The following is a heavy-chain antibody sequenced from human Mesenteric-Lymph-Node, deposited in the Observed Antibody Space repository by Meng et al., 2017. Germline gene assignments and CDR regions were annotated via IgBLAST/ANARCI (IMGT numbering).Heavy chain of an antibody. CDR2: IYYSGST. D-gene: IGHD3-10*01. CDR3: ARDLRQDFGFGEELAGAGGDY. CDR1: GGSISSSSYY. Sequence: SETLSLTCTVSGGSISSSSYYWGWIRQPPGKGLEWIGSIYYSGSTYYNPSLKSRVTISVDTSKNQFSLKLSSVTAADTAVYYCARDLRQDFGFGEELAGAGGDYWGQGTLVTVSS. V-gene: IGHV4-39*07. J-gene: IGHJ4*02.